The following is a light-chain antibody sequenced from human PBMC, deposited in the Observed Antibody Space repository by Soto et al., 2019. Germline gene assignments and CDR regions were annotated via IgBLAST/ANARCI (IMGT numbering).Light chain of an antibody. CDR1: QGISNY. CDR3: QQYNSASRT. J-gene: IGKJ1*01. Sequence: DIQMTQSPSSLSASVGDRVTITCRASQGISNYLAWYQQKPGKVPKLLIYAASTLQLMVPSRFSASGSGTDFTLTISSLQPEDVATYSCQQYNSASRTFGQGTKVEIK. CDR2: AAS. V-gene: IGKV1-27*01.